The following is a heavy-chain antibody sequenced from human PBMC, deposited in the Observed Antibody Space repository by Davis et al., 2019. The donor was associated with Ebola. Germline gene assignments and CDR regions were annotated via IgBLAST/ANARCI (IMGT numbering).Heavy chain of an antibody. CDR1: GFIFSSYG. CDR3: AKDLQYYYGSADY. Sequence: GGSLRLSCAASGFIFSSYGMHWVRQAPGKGLEWVAFIRYDGSNQYYTDSVKGRFTISRDDSKNTLFLQMHSLRAEDTAVYYCAKDLQYYYGSADYWGQGTLVTVSA. CDR2: IRYDGSNQ. V-gene: IGHV3-30*02. D-gene: IGHD3-10*01. J-gene: IGHJ4*02.